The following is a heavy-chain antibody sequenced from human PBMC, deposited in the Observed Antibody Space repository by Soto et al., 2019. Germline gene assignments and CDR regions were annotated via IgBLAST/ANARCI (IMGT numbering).Heavy chain of an antibody. CDR1: GFTFSSYA. D-gene: IGHD5-12*01. CDR2: ISYDGRNK. J-gene: IGHJ3*02. Sequence: QVQLVESGGGVVQPGRSLRLSCAASGFTFSSYAMHWVRQAPGKGLEWVAVISYDGRNKYYADSVKGRFTISRDNSKNTVELLMNSLRAEDTAVYYCARDLSRSGYGTGAFDIWGQGTMGTVSS. V-gene: IGHV3-30*04. CDR3: ARDLSRSGYGTGAFDI.